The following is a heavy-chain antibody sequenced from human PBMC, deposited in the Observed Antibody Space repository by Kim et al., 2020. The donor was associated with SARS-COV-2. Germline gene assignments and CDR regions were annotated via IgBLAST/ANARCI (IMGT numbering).Heavy chain of an antibody. Sequence: SETLSLTCAVYGGSFSGYYWSWIRQPPGKGLEWIGEINHSGSTNYNPSLKSRVTISVDTSKNQFSLKLSSVTAADTAVYYCARRRGWNRITMVRGVISTVFDGFDPWGQGTLVTVSS. V-gene: IGHV4-34*01. D-gene: IGHD3-10*01. CDR3: ARRRGWNRITMVRGVISTVFDGFDP. J-gene: IGHJ5*02. CDR1: GGSFSGYY. CDR2: INHSGST.